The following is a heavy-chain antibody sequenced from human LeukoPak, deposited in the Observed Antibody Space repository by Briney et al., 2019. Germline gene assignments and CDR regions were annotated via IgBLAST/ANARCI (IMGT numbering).Heavy chain of an antibody. J-gene: IGHJ4*02. D-gene: IGHD5-18*01. Sequence: SETLSLTCAVYGGSFSGYYWSWIRQPPGKGLEWIGEINHSGNTNYNPSLKSRVTISVDTSKNQFSLTLGSVSATDTAVYYCVSPRGFSYGYFDYWGQGTLVTVSS. CDR2: INHSGNT. CDR3: VSPRGFSYGYFDY. V-gene: IGHV4-34*01. CDR1: GGSFSGYY.